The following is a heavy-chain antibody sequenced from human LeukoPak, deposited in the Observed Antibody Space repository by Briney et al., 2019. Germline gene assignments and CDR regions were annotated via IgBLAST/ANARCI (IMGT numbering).Heavy chain of an antibody. D-gene: IGHD6-19*01. J-gene: IGHJ4*02. V-gene: IGHV5-51*01. CDR2: IYPGDSDT. CDR1: GYSFTSYW. Sequence: GESLKISCKGSGYSFTSYWIGWVRQMPGKGLEWMGIIYPGDSDTRYSPSFQGQVTISADKSISTAYLQWSSLKASDTAMYYCARPEPFNSGMMGSVGYWGQGTLVTVSS. CDR3: ARPEPFNSGMMGSVGY.